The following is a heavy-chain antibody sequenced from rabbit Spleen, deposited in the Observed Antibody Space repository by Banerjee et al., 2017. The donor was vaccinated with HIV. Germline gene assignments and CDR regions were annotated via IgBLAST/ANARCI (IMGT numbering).Heavy chain of an antibody. CDR3: ARAVDGGYDYYKL. V-gene: IGHV1S45*01. CDR1: GFSFSSSYD. J-gene: IGHJ4*01. Sequence: QEQLVESGGGLVKPGASLTLTCKASGFSFSSSYDMCWVRQAPGKGLEWIGCIYTVSGSTYYASWAKGRFTISKTSSTTVTLQMTSLTAADTATYFCARAVDGGYDYYKLWGQGTLVTVS. D-gene: IGHD6-1*01. CDR2: IYTVSGST.